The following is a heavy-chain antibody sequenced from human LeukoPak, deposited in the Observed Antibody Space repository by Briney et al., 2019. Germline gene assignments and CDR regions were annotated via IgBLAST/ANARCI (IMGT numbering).Heavy chain of an antibody. Sequence: PGGSLRLSCAASGFTFSSYAMHWARQAPGKGLEWVAVISYDGSNKYYADSVKGRFTISRDNSKNTLYLQMNSLRAEDTAVYYCAKDDIAAAGHYYYGMDVWGQGTTVTVSS. CDR3: AKDDIAAAGHYYYGMDV. V-gene: IGHV3-30-3*01. CDR2: ISYDGSNK. CDR1: GFTFSSYA. D-gene: IGHD6-13*01. J-gene: IGHJ6*02.